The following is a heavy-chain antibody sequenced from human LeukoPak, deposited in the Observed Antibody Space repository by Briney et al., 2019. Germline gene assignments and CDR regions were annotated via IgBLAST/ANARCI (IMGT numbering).Heavy chain of an antibody. CDR2: ISATGGTI. V-gene: IGHV3-48*04. CDR3: ARGDDYTRVFDY. J-gene: IGHJ4*02. CDR1: GFTFSSNG. Sequence: GGSLRLSCAASGFTFSSNGMNWVRQAPGKGLEWVSYISATGGTIYYADSVKGRFTISRDNAKNSLYLQMDSLRAEDTAVYYCARGDDYTRVFDYWGQGTLVTVSS. D-gene: IGHD4-11*01.